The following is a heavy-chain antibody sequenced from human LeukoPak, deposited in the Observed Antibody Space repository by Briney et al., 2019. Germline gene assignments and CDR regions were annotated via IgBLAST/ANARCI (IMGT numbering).Heavy chain of an antibody. D-gene: IGHD2-21*02. CDR1: GGTFSSYA. Sequence: ASVKVSCKASGGTFSSYAISWVRQAPGQGLEWMGGIIPIFGTANYAQKFQGRVTITADESTSTAYMELSSLRSENTAVYYCARGSCARGGDCYYDYWGQGTLVTVFS. J-gene: IGHJ4*02. CDR2: IIPIFGTA. CDR3: ARGSCARGGDCYYDY. V-gene: IGHV1-69*13.